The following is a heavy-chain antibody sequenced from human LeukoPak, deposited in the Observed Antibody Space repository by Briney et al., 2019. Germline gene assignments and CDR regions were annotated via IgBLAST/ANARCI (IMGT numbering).Heavy chain of an antibody. CDR1: GFTFSSYG. D-gene: IGHD6-13*01. Sequence: GGPLRLSCAASGFTFSSYGMHWVRQAPGKGLEWVAVIWYDGSNKYYADSVKGRFTISRDNSNSTLYLQMNSLRAEDTAVYYCASAFSSSWYGGLDYWGQGTLVTVSS. V-gene: IGHV3-33*01. CDR3: ASAFSSSWYGGLDY. J-gene: IGHJ4*02. CDR2: IWYDGSNK.